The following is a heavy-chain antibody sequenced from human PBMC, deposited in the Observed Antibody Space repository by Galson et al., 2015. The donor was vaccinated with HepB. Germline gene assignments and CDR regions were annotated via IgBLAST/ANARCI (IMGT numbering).Heavy chain of an antibody. CDR3: ARLGEQLVLSYHYYYYGMDV. V-gene: IGHV1-69*13. CDR1: GGTFSSYA. Sequence: SVKVSCKASGGTFSSYAISWVRQAPGQGLEWMGGIIPIFGTANYAQKFQGRVTITADESTSTAYMELSSLRSEDTAVYYCARLGEQLVLSYHYYYYGMDVWGQGTTVTVSS. D-gene: IGHD6-6*01. CDR2: IIPIFGTA. J-gene: IGHJ6*02.